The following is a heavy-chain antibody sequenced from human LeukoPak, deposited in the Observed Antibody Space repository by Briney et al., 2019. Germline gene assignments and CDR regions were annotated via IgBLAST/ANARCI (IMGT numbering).Heavy chain of an antibody. CDR1: GGSISSYY. D-gene: IGHD3-3*01. CDR3: ARGLASGYPPIPFDY. CDR2: IIDTGST. Sequence: SETLSLTCTVSGGSISSYYWSWIRQPPGKGLEWIGEIIDTGSTKYNSSLKSRVTISVDTSKNEFSLNLTSVTAADTAIYYCARGLASGYPPIPFDYWGQGTLVTVSS. J-gene: IGHJ4*02. V-gene: IGHV4-34*12.